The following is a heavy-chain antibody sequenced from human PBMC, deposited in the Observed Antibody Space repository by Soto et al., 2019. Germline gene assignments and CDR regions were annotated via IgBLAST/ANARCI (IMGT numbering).Heavy chain of an antibody. CDR3: AKDWARGGNWFDP. D-gene: IGHD3-16*01. CDR1: GFTFSSYA. CDR2: ISGSGCST. V-gene: IGHV3-23*01. J-gene: IGHJ5*02. Sequence: GGSLRLSCAASGFTFSSYAMSWVRQAPGKGLEWVSAISGSGCSTYYADSAKGRFTISRDNSKNTLYLQMNSLGAEDTAVYYCAKDWARGGNWFDPWGQGTLVTVSS.